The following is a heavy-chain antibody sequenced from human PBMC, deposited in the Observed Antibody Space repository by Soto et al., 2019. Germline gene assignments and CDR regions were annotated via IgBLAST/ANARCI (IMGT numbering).Heavy chain of an antibody. CDR3: AREGCSGGSCYSFLADY. CDR2: IIPILGIA. J-gene: IGHJ4*02. V-gene: IGHV1-69*08. CDR1: GGTFSSYT. Sequence: QVQLVQSGAEVKKPGSSVKVSCNASGGTFSSYTISWVRQAPGQGLEWMGRIIPILGIANYAQKFQGRVTITADKSTSTAYMELSSLRSEDTAVYYCAREGCSGGSCYSFLADYWGQGTLVTVSS. D-gene: IGHD2-15*01.